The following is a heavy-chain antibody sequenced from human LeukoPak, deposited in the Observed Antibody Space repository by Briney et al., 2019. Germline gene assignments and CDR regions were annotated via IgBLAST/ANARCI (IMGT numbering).Heavy chain of an antibody. Sequence: SETLSLTCTVSGGSIGSYKWSWIRQPAGKGLEWIGRIYTSENTNYSPSLKSRVTMSVNTSRNQFSLKVTSVTAADTAVYYCASGENAFNIWGQGTMVTVSS. CDR1: GGSIGSYK. CDR3: ASGENAFNI. D-gene: IGHD4-17*01. CDR2: IYTSENT. V-gene: IGHV4-4*07. J-gene: IGHJ3*02.